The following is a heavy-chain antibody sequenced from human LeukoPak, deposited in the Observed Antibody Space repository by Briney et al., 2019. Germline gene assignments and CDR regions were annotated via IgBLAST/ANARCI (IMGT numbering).Heavy chain of an antibody. D-gene: IGHD2-21*01. CDR3: ARDLWYVTY. CDR2: IEKDGSET. CDR1: GFTFSTSW. J-gene: IGHJ4*02. Sequence: GGSLRLSCAASGFTFSTSWMSWVRQAPGKGLEWVASIEKDGSETHYADSVKGRFTISRDNAKNSMYLQMNSLRGEDTAIYYCARDLWYVTYWGQGSLVTVSS. V-gene: IGHV3-7*05.